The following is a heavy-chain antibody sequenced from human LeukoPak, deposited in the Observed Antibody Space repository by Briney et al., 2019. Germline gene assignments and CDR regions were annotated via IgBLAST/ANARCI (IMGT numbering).Heavy chain of an antibody. CDR2: IYPAESDS. J-gene: IGHJ5*02. Sequence: GESLKISCKGSGYSFTSYWIGWVRQMPGKGLEWMGIIYPAESDSRYSPSFQGQVTISADKSISTAYLQWSSLKASDTAMYYCARHKGVAAPNWFDPWGQETWSPSPQ. D-gene: IGHD6-19*01. CDR1: GYSFTSYW. V-gene: IGHV5-51*01. CDR3: ARHKGVAAPNWFDP.